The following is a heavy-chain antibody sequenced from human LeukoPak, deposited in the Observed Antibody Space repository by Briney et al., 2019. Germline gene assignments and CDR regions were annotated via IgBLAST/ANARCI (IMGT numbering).Heavy chain of an antibody. CDR1: GFTFSNYW. CDR3: ARDQGSMIVVSTTNLYFDL. D-gene: IGHD3-22*01. Sequence: GGSLRLSCAASGFTFSNYWMSWVRQAPGKGLEWVANINQDGSEIYYVDSVKGRFTISRYNAKNSLYVQINSLRAEDTAVYYCARDQGSMIVVSTTNLYFDLWGRGTLVTVSS. V-gene: IGHV3-7*01. J-gene: IGHJ2*01. CDR2: INQDGSEI.